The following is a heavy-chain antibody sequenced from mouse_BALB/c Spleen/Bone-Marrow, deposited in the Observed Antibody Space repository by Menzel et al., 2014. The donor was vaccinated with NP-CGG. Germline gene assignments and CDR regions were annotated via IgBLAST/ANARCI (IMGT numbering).Heavy chain of an antibody. J-gene: IGHJ3*01. V-gene: IGHV3-6*02. CDR2: INYDGTN. Sequence: ESGPGLVKPSQSLSLTCSVTGYSITSGHYWNWIRQFPGNKLEWMGYINYDGTNNYNPSLRNRISITRDTSKNQFFLKLKSVTTEDTATYFCGRDRGNYYGTSYIAYWGQGTLVTVSA. CDR1: GYSITSGHY. CDR3: GRDRGNYYGTSYIAY. D-gene: IGHD1-1*01.